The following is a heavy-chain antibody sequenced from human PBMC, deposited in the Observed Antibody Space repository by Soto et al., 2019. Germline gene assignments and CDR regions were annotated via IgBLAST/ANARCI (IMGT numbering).Heavy chain of an antibody. V-gene: IGHV1-8*01. CDR1: GYTFTSYD. CDR2: MNPNSGNT. Sequence: ASVKVSCKASGYTFTSYDINWVRQATGQGLEWMGWMNPNSGNTGYAQKFQGRVTMTRNTSISTAYMELSSLRSEDTAVYYCAGGVNDFWSGHYFGYWGQGTLATVSS. J-gene: IGHJ4*02. CDR3: AGGVNDFWSGHYFGY. D-gene: IGHD3-3*01.